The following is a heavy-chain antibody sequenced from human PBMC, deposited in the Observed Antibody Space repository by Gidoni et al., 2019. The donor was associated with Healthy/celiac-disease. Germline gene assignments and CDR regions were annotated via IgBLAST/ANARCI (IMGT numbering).Heavy chain of an antibody. D-gene: IGHD3-10*01. V-gene: IGHV4-34*01. CDR1: GGSFSGYY. J-gene: IGHJ4*02. Sequence: QVQLQQWGAGLLKPSETLSLTCAVYGGSFSGYYWSWIRQPPGKGLEWIGEINHSGSTNYNPSLKSRVTISVDTSKNQFSLKLSSVTAADTAVYYCARSRPLWFGELLDYWGQGTLVTVSS. CDR3: ARSRPLWFGELLDY. CDR2: INHSGST.